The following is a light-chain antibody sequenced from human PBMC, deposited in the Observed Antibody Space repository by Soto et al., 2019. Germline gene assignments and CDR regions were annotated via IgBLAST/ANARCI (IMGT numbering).Light chain of an antibody. CDR2: GAS. Sequence: DIQMTQSPSTLSAYVGDRVTITCRASQSITNRLAWYQQKPGEAPKVLIYGASSLQPGVPSRFTGSGSGTDFTLTISSLQPEDFATYFCQQVYSFPHTFGQGTKLEV. CDR3: QQVYSFPHT. J-gene: IGKJ2*01. V-gene: IGKV1-12*01. CDR1: QSITNR.